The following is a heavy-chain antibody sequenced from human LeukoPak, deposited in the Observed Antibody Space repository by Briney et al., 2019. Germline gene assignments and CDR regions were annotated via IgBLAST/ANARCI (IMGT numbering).Heavy chain of an antibody. CDR1: GGTFSSYA. V-gene: IGHV1-69*04. Sequence: SVKVSCKASGGTFSSYAISWVRQAPGQGLEWMGRIIPILGIANYAQKFQGRVTITADKSTSTAYMELSSLRSEDTAVYYCARVPAAPIYYYCYYGMDVWGQGTTVTVSS. CDR3: ARVPAAPIYYYCYYGMDV. J-gene: IGHJ6*02. D-gene: IGHD2-2*01. CDR2: IIPILGIA.